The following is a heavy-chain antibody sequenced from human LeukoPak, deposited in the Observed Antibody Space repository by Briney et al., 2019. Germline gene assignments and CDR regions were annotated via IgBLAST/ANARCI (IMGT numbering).Heavy chain of an antibody. CDR2: IYYSGST. Sequence: SETLSLTCTVSGGSISSGSYYWSWIRQPPGKGLEWIGSIYYSGSTYYNPSLKSRVTISVDTSKNQFSLKLSSVTAANTAVYYCARHAVYSSSWYPRGYYYYYVDVWGKGTTVTISS. J-gene: IGHJ6*03. D-gene: IGHD6-13*01. V-gene: IGHV4-39*01. CDR3: ARHAVYSSSWYPRGYYYYYVDV. CDR1: GGSISSGSYY.